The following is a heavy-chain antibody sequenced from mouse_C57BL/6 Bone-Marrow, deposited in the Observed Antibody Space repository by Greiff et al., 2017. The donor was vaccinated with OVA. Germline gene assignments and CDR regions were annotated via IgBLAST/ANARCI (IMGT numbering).Heavy chain of an antibody. J-gene: IGHJ3*01. D-gene: IGHD2-5*01. CDR3: ARGGVYSNYGFAY. V-gene: IGHV14-4*01. CDR1: GFNIKDDY. CDR2: IAPENGDT. Sequence: DVKLQESGAELVRPGASVKLSCTASGFNIKDDYVHWVKQRPEQGLEWIGWIAPENGDTEYASKFQGKATITADTSSNTAYLQLSSLTSEDTAVYYCARGGVYSNYGFAYWGQGTLVTVSA.